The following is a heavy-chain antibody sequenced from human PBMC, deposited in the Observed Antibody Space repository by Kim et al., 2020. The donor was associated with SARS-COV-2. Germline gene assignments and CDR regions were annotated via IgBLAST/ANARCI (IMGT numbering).Heavy chain of an antibody. CDR2: IYSGGST. CDR3: ARGSGGDRYYYYGMDV. D-gene: IGHD3-10*01. V-gene: IGHV3-53*01. CDR1: GFTVSSNY. J-gene: IGHJ6*02. Sequence: GGSLRLSCAASGFTVSSNYMSWVRQAPGKGLEWVSVIYSGGSTYYADSVKGRFTISRDNSKNTLYLQMNSLRAEDTAVYYCARGSGGDRYYYYGMDVWGQGTTVTVSS.